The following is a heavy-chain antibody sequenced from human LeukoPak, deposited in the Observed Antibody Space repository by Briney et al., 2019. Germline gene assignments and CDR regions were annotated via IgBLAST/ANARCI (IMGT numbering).Heavy chain of an antibody. CDR1: GGSISSGNW. CDR3: ARDSSSSRPNFDY. D-gene: IGHD2-2*01. V-gene: IGHV4-4*02. J-gene: IGHJ4*02. CDR2: IYHRGNT. Sequence: PSGTLSLTCAVSGGSISSGNWWSWVRQPPGKGLEWIGEIYHRGNTNYNPSLKSRVTISVDKSKNQFSLRLSSVTAADTAVYYCARDSSSSRPNFDYWGQGTLVTVSS.